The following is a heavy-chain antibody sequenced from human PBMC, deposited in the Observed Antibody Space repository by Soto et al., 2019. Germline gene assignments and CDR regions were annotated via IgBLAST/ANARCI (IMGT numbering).Heavy chain of an antibody. CDR3: ARDETPSIVGATWHYYYGMDV. D-gene: IGHD1-26*01. V-gene: IGHV3-33*01. CDR1: GFTFSSYG. J-gene: IGHJ6*01. CDR2: IWYDGSNK. Sequence: QVQLVESGGGVVQPGRSLRLSCAASGFTFSSYGMHWVRQAPGKGLEWVAVIWYDGSNKYYADSVKGRFTISRDNSKNTLYLQMNSLRAEDTAVYYCARDETPSIVGATWHYYYGMDVW.